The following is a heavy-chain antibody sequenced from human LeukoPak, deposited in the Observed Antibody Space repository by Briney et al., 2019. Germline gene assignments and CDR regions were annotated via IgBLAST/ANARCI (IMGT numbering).Heavy chain of an antibody. CDR2: INWNGGST. CDR3: ARDLYGSSGYCYDY. Sequence: PGGSLRLSCAASGFTFDDYGMSWVRQAPGKALEWVSGINWNGGSTGYADSVKGRFTISRDNAKNSLYLQMNSLRAEDTALYHCARDLYGSSGYCYDYWGQGTLVTVSS. CDR1: GFTFDDYG. J-gene: IGHJ4*02. D-gene: IGHD3-22*01. V-gene: IGHV3-20*01.